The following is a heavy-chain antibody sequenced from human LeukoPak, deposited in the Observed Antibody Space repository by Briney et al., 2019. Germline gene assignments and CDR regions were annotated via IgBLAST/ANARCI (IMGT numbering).Heavy chain of an antibody. Sequence: SLRLSCAGSGFTFSSYNMHWVRQAPGKGLVWVAVISSDGGYKYYADSVKGRFTISRDNSKNTLYLQMNSLRAEDTAMYYCAKDYAWSLDYWGQGTLVTVSS. V-gene: IGHV3-30*18. J-gene: IGHJ4*02. D-gene: IGHD3-9*01. CDR2: ISSDGGYK. CDR3: AKDYAWSLDY. CDR1: GFTFSSYN.